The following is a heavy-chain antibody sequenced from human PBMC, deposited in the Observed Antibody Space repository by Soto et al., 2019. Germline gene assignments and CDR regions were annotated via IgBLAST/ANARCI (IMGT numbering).Heavy chain of an antibody. CDR2: INRYGSST. CDR1: GFTFSSYW. Sequence: EVQLVESGGGLVQPGGSQRLSCEGSGFTFSSYWMHWVRQATGKGLVWVSRINRYGSSTSYADSVKGRFTISRDNAKNTEYLQMNSLRAEDTAVYYCARGGDSSYYDSSGYPAAFDIWGQGTMVTVSS. CDR3: ARGGDSSYYDSSGYPAAFDI. J-gene: IGHJ3*02. V-gene: IGHV3-74*01. D-gene: IGHD3-22*01.